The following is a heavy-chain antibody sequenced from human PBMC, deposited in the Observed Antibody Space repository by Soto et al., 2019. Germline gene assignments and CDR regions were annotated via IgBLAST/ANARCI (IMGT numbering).Heavy chain of an antibody. V-gene: IGHV3-23*01. J-gene: IGHJ4*02. D-gene: IGHD5-12*01. CDR1: GFTFNTYA. CDR2: INGSGGST. CDR3: AKAISGYNAPLDY. Sequence: EVQLLESGGGLVQPGGSLRLSCAASGFTFNTYAMNWVRQGPGKGLEWVSVINGSGGSTYYADSVKGRFTISRDNSKNTLYVQMNSLRASDTAVDYYAKAISGYNAPLDYWGQGTGVTVSS.